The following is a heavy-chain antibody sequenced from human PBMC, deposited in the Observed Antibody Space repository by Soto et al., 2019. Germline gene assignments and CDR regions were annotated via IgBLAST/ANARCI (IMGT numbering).Heavy chain of an antibody. J-gene: IGHJ3*02. V-gene: IGHV3-23*01. CDR1: GFTFSSYA. Sequence: GGSLRLSCAASGFTFSSYAMSWVRQAPGKGLEWVSAISGSGGSTYYADSVKGRFTISRDNSKNTLYLQMNSLRAEDTAVYYCAKGKIVPAARTRRANAFDIWGQGTMVTVSS. D-gene: IGHD2-2*01. CDR2: ISGSGGST. CDR3: AKGKIVPAARTRRANAFDI.